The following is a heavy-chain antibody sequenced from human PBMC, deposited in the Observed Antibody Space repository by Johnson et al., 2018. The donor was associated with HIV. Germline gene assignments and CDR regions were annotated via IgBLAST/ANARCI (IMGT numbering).Heavy chain of an antibody. CDR3: ARDATYRKYALTSFDI. D-gene: IGHD1-14*01. CDR2: ISYDGSNK. V-gene: IGHV3-30*03. Sequence: QVQLVESGGDLVKPGGSLRLSCAASGFTFSDYYMSWLRQAPGKGLEWVAVISYDGSNKYYADSVKGRFTISRDNSKNTLYLQMNSLRTEDTAVYYCARDATYRKYALTSFDIWGQGAMVTVSS. CDR1: GFTFSDYY. J-gene: IGHJ3*02.